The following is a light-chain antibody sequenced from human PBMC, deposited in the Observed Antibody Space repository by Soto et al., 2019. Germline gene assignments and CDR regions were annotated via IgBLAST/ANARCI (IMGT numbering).Light chain of an antibody. CDR2: GAS. CDR1: QSVSSN. Sequence: EIVMTQSPATLSVSPGERATLSCRASQSVSSNLAWYQQKPGQAPRLLIYGASTRATGIPARFSGSGSGTEFTLTISSRQSEDFAVYYCQQYKNWPPSTFGQGTKLEIK. J-gene: IGKJ2*01. V-gene: IGKV3-15*01. CDR3: QQYKNWPPST.